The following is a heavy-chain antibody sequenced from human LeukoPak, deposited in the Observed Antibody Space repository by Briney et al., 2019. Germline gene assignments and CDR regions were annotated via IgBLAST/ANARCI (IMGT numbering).Heavy chain of an antibody. D-gene: IGHD5-18*01. V-gene: IGHV3-30*02. CDR2: IRYDGSNK. Sequence: GGSLRLSCAASGFTFSNYAMHWVSQAPGKGLEWVAFIRYDGSNKYYADSVKGRFTISRDNSKNTLYLQMNSLRAEDTAVYYCAKDNPVLSYVKGGFDYWGQGTLVTVSS. J-gene: IGHJ4*02. CDR1: GFTFSNYA. CDR3: AKDNPVLSYVKGGFDY.